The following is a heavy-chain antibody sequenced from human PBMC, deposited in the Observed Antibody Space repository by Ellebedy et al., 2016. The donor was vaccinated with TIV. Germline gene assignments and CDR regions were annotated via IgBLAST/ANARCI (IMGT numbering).Heavy chain of an antibody. CDR3: ARGGYCSGGSCRRLAY. D-gene: IGHD2-15*01. CDR1: GYTFTSYD. V-gene: IGHV1-8*01. J-gene: IGHJ4*02. CDR2: MNPNSGNT. Sequence: ASVKVSXKASGYTFTSYDINWVRQATGQGLEWMGWMNPNSGNTGYAQKFQGRVTMTRNTSISTAYMELSSLRSEDTAVYYCARGGYCSGGSCRRLAYWGQGTLVTVSS.